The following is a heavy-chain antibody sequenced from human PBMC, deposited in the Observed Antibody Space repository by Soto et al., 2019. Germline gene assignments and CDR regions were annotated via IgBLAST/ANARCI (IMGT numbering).Heavy chain of an antibody. V-gene: IGHV3-7*05. CDR3: ARAENGASGI. CDR2: IRKDGGEK. Sequence: GGSLRLSCAASGFSFSSNWMRWVRQAPGKGLEWVANIRKDGGEKKYADSVKGRFTVSRDNAKNSLYLQMDSLRVEDTAVYYCARAENGASGIWGQGTMVTVSS. J-gene: IGHJ3*02. CDR1: GFSFSSNW. D-gene: IGHD2-8*01.